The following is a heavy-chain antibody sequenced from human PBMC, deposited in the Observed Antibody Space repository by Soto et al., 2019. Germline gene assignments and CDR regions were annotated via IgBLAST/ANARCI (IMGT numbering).Heavy chain of an antibody. CDR2: IKQDGSEK. CDR1: GFTFSSYW. V-gene: IGHV3-7*01. D-gene: IGHD3-10*01. CDR3: AREASGWFGDPYYGMDV. J-gene: IGHJ6*02. Sequence: PGGSLRLSCAASGFTFSSYWMSWVRQAPGKGLEWVANIKQDGSEKYYVDSVKGRFTISRDNAKNSLYLQMNSLRAEDTAVYYCAREASGWFGDPYYGMDVWGQGTTVTVSS.